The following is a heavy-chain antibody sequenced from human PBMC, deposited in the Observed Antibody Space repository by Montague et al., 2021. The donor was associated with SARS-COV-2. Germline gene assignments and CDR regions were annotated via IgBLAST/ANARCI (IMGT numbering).Heavy chain of an antibody. D-gene: IGHD3-16*02. CDR3: ARLGFVELWLNLGWFDP. CDR2: VYYSGST. Sequence: SETLSLTCSVSGDSIRSSSYYWGWIRQPPGKGLEWIGTVYYSGSTNYNPSLKSRVTIPVDTSKNQFSLELRSVTAADTAVYYCARLGFVELWLNLGWFDPWGQGTLVTVSS. J-gene: IGHJ5*02. CDR1: GDSIRSSSYY. V-gene: IGHV4-39*01.